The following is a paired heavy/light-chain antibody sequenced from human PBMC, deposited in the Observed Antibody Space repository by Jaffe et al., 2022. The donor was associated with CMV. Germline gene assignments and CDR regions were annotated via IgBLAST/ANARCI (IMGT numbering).Light chain of an antibody. CDR2: WAS. CDR1: QSVLYTSNNENY. J-gene: IGKJ1*01. V-gene: IGKV4-1*01. CDR3: QQYYSTPT. Sequence: DIVMTQSPDSLAVSLGERATINCKSSQSVLYTSNNENYLAWYQQKPGQPPKLLIYWASTPEIGVPDRFRGSGSATDFTLTISSLQAEDVAIYYCQQYYSTPTFGQGTRVEI.
Heavy chain of an antibody. CDR1: GYTLTTYG. CDR3: ARAGRYCNGGNCYQDN. D-gene: IGHD2-15*01. J-gene: IGHJ4*02. Sequence: QVQLVQSGAEVKKPGASVKVSCKASGYTLTTYGITWVRQAPGQGLEWMGWISPYNGKTNYAQKFQGRVTMTTETSTSTAYMELRSLTSDDTAVYYCARAGRYCNGGNCYQDNWGQGTLVTVS. CDR2: ISPYNGKT. V-gene: IGHV1-18*04.